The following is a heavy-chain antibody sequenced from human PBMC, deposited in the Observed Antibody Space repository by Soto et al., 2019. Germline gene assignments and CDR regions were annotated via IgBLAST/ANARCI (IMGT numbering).Heavy chain of an antibody. V-gene: IGHV4-31*03. CDR3: ARGGIAAAAPPDY. CDR2: IYYSGST. Sequence: SETLSLTCTVSGGSISSGGYYWSWIRQHPGKGLEWIGYIYYSGSTYYNPSLKSRVTISVDTSKDQFSLKLSSVTAADTAVYYCARGGIAAAAPPDYWGQGTLVTVSS. D-gene: IGHD6-13*01. CDR1: GGSISSGGYY. J-gene: IGHJ4*02.